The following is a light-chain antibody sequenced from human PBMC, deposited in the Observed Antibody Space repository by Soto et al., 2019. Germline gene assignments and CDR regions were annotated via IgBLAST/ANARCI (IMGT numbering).Light chain of an antibody. CDR2: GNN. V-gene: IGLV1-40*01. J-gene: IGLJ2*01. Sequence: QSVLTQPPSVSGAPGQRVTISCTGGSSNIGAGYDVHWYHQLPGTAPKLLIYGNNNRPSGVPDRFSVSKSGTSASLAITGLQTEDEADYYCQSYDTSLRGSEVFGGGTKLTVL. CDR3: QSYDTSLRGSEV. CDR1: SSNIGAGYD.